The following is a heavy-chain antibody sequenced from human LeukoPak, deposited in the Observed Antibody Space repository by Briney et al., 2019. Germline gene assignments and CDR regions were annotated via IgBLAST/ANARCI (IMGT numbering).Heavy chain of an antibody. V-gene: IGHV3-23*01. CDR2: ISGSGGST. D-gene: IGHD1-1*01. Sequence: GGSLRLSCAASGFTFSSYSMNWVRQAPGKGLEWVSAISGSGGSTYYADSVKGRFTISRDNSKNTLYLQMNSLRAEDTAVYYCANTGTTPGNDYWGQGTLVTVSS. CDR1: GFTFSSYS. J-gene: IGHJ4*02. CDR3: ANTGTTPGNDY.